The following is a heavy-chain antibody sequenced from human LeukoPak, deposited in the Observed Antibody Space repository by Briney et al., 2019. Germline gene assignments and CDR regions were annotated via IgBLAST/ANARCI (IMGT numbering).Heavy chain of an antibody. J-gene: IGHJ4*02. Sequence: GSLRLSCAASGFTFKSYAMSWVRQAPGKGLEWVSTISGSGGSTHYADFVKGRFTISRDNSKNTLYLQMNSLRADDTAAYYCAKVAVDTAMLTVLLITTYFDYWGQGTLVTVSS. CDR1: GFTFKSYA. D-gene: IGHD5-18*01. CDR3: AKVAVDTAMLTVLLITTYFDY. CDR2: ISGSGGST. V-gene: IGHV3-23*01.